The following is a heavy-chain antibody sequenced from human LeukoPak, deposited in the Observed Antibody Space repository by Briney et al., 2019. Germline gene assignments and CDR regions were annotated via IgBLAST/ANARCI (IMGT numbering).Heavy chain of an antibody. D-gene: IGHD2-2*01. V-gene: IGHV1-8*01. CDR1: GYTFTRYD. Sequence: ASVKVSCKASGYTFTRYDINWVRQATGQGVEWMGWMNPNSGNTGYAQKFQGRVTMTRDTSISTAYMELSSLRSEDTAVYYCARGLGVPGVYPDLRFWGQGTLVTVSS. CDR3: ARGLGVPGVYPDLRF. CDR2: MNPNSGNT. J-gene: IGHJ4*02.